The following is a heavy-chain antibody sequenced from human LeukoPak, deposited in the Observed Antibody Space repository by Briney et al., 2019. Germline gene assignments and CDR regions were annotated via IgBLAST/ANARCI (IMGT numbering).Heavy chain of an antibody. V-gene: IGHV4-39*01. J-gene: IGHJ4*02. CDR1: GGSISSRSYY. Sequence: SETLSLTCTVSGGSISSRSYYWGWIRQPPGKGLEWIGSIYYSGSTYYNPSLKSRVTISVDTSKNQFSLKLSSVTAADTAVYYCASSVYQQWLDYWGQGTLVTVSS. CDR2: IYYSGST. CDR3: ASSVYQQWLDY. D-gene: IGHD6-19*01.